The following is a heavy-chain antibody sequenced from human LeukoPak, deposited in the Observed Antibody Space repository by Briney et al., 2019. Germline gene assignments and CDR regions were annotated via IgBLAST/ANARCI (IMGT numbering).Heavy chain of an antibody. Sequence: PGGSLRLSCAASGFTFSSYGMHWVRQAPGKGLEWVEVIWYDGSNKYYADSVKGRFTISRDNSKNTLYLQMNSLRAEDTALYYCAKDRALDYYYYMDVWGKGTTVTVS. CDR2: IWYDGSNK. V-gene: IGHV3-33*06. J-gene: IGHJ6*03. CDR1: GFTFSSYG. CDR3: AKDRALDYYYYMDV.